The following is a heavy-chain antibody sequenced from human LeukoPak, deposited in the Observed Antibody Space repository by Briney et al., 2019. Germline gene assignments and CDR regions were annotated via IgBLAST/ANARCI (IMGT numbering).Heavy chain of an antibody. CDR1: GGSISSYY. D-gene: IGHD3-22*01. V-gene: IGHV4-59*01. CDR2: IYYSGST. CDR3: ARDRYYDSSGDAFDI. Sequence: PPETLSLTCTVSGGSISSYYWSWIRQPPGKGLEWIGYIYYSGSTNYNPSLKSRVTISVDTSKNQFSLKLSSVTAADTAVYYCARDRYYDSSGDAFDIWGQGTMVTVSS. J-gene: IGHJ3*02.